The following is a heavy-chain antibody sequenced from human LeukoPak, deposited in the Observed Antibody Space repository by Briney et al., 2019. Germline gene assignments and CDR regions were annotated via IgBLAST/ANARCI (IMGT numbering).Heavy chain of an antibody. CDR2: INQSGST. V-gene: IGHV4-34*01. CDR1: GGSFSGYY. CDR3: ARGPSGLYYDFWSGYYDNYFDY. D-gene: IGHD3-3*01. J-gene: IGHJ4*02. Sequence: PSETLSLICAVYGGSFSGYYWSWIRQPPGKGLEWMGEINQSGSTNSNPSLKSRVTISVDTAKNPFSLKLSSVTAADTAVYYCARGPSGLYYDFWSGYYDNYFDYWGQGTLVTVSS.